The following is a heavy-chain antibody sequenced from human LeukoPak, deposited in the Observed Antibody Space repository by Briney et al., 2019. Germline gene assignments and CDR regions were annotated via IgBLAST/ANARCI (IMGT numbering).Heavy chain of an antibody. V-gene: IGHV3-23*01. CDR1: GFTFSSYA. CDR2: ISGSGGST. J-gene: IGHJ3*02. D-gene: IGHD7-27*01. Sequence: GGSLRLSCAGSGFTFSSYAMSWVRQAPGKGLEWVSAISGSGGSTYYADSVKGRFTISRDNSKNTLYLQMNSLRAEDTAVYYCAKRPRPPVRHDWGSGAFDIWGQGTMVTVSS. CDR3: AKRPRPPVRHDWGSGAFDI.